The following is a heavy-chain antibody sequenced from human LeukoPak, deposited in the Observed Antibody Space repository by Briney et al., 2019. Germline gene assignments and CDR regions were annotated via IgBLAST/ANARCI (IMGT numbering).Heavy chain of an antibody. CDR1: GFAFSSYW. J-gene: IGHJ1*01. V-gene: IGHV3-74*01. Sequence: GGSLRLSCAASGFAFSSYWMHWVRQAPGKGLVWVSRINSDGSSTSYADSVKGRFTISRDNAKNTLYLQMNSLQIDDTALYYCTRDRRNDFWNTNSLASWLRGGQGTLVTVSS. D-gene: IGHD3-3*01. CDR2: INSDGSST. CDR3: TRDRRNDFWNTNSLASWLR.